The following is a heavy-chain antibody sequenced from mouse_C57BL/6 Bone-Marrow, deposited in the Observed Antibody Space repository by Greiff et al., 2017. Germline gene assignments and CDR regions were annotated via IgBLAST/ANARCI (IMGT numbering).Heavy chain of an antibody. CDR2: INPSTGGT. CDR1: GYSFTGYY. D-gene: IGHD2-12*01. V-gene: IGHV1-42*01. CDR3: ASFYDACAMDY. Sequence: EVQGVESGPELVKPGASVKISCKASGYSFTGYYMNWVKQSPEKSLEWIGEINPSTGGTTYNQKFKAKATLTVDKSSSTAYMQLKSLTSEDSAVYYCASFYDACAMDYWGQGTSVTVSS. J-gene: IGHJ4*01.